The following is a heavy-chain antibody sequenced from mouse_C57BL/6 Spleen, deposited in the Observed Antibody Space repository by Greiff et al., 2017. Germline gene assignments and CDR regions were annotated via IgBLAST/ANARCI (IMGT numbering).Heavy chain of an antibody. CDR1: GYTFTDYY. CDR3: ARKDDGHYFDY. Sequence: EVQLQQSGPVLVKPGASVKMSCKASGYTFTDYYMNWVKQSHGKSLEWIGVINPYNGGTSYNQKFKGKATLTVDKSSSTAYMELNSLTSEDSAVYYCARKDDGHYFDYWGQGTTLTVSS. J-gene: IGHJ2*01. D-gene: IGHD2-3*01. V-gene: IGHV1-19*01. CDR2: INPYNGGT.